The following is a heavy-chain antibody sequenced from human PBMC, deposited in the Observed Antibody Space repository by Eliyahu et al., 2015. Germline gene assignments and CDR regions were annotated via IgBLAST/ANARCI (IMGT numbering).Heavy chain of an antibody. CDR1: GGSFRGYY. V-gene: IGHV4-34*01. CDR2: INHSGST. J-gene: IGHJ4*02. D-gene: IGHD3-10*01. CDR3: ARGLLSDY. Sequence: QVQLQQWGAGLLKPSETLSLTCAVYGGSFRGYYWSWIRQPPGKGLEWIGEINHSGSTNYNPSLKSRVTISVDTSKNQFSLKLSSVTAADTAVYYCARGLLSDYWGQGTLVTVSS.